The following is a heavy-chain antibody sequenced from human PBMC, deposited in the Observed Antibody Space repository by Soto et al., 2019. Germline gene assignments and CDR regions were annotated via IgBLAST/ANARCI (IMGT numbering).Heavy chain of an antibody. CDR3: AIVSITARLDEKYFDY. CDR1: GGSISSSNW. CDR2: IYHSGST. D-gene: IGHD6-6*01. J-gene: IGHJ4*02. V-gene: IGHV4-4*02. Sequence: SETLSLTCAVSGGSISSSNWWSWVRQPPGKGLEWIGEIYHSGSTNYNPSLKSRVTISVDKSKNQFSLKLSSVTAADTAVYYCAIVSITARLDEKYFDYWCQGTLVTVSS.